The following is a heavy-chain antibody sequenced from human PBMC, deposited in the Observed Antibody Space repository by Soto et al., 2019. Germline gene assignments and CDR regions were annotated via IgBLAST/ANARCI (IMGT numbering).Heavy chain of an antibody. CDR3: ETRIPVRGVYS. J-gene: IGHJ4*02. CDR2: VFSSGAT. V-gene: IGHV4-39*01. D-gene: IGHD3-16*01. CDR1: GSSLDSSNTY. Sequence: PSETLSLTCSVWGSSLDSSNTYWGWVRQPPGKPLEGLGSVFSSGATYYNASLKSRIAISLNTPKNQFSLRLSAVTAADTDMYYSETRIPVRGVYSWRLGPLVTVSS.